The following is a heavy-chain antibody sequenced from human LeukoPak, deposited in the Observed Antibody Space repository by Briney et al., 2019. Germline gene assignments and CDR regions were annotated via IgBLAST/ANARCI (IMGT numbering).Heavy chain of an antibody. V-gene: IGHV6-1*01. Sequence: SQTLSLTCAISGDSVSSNSAAWNWIRQSPSRGLEWLGRTYYRSKWYNDYAVSVKSRITINPDTSKNQFSLQLNSVTPEDTAVYYCARRWYSSSWYGGLFDYWGQGTLVTVSS. CDR2: TYYRSKWYN. CDR3: ARRWYSSSWYGGLFDY. CDR1: GDSVSSNSAA. J-gene: IGHJ4*02. D-gene: IGHD6-13*01.